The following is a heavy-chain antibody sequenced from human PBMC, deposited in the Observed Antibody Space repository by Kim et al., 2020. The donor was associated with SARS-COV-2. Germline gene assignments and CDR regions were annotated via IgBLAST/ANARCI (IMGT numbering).Heavy chain of an antibody. D-gene: IGHD2-15*01. Sequence: SETLSLTCAVYGGSFSGYYWSWIRQPPGKGLEWIGEINHSGSTNYNPSLKIRVTISVDTSKNQFSLKLSSVTAAATAVYYWARGLGYCSGGSCYPPYYWGQGTVVAVSS. CDR3: ARGLGYCSGGSCYPPYY. CDR2: INHSGST. V-gene: IGHV4-34*01. CDR1: GGSFSGYY. J-gene: IGHJ4*02.